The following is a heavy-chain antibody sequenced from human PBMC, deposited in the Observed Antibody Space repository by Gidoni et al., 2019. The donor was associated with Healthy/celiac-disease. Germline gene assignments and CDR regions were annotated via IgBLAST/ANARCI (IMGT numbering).Heavy chain of an antibody. CDR3: ARVGSSGWYEGDYFDY. V-gene: IGHV5-51*01. CDR2: IYPGDSDT. D-gene: IGHD6-19*01. Sequence: EVHLVQSGAEVKKPGESLKISCKGSGYSFTSYWIGWVRQMPGNGREWMGIIYPGDSDTRYSPSFQGQVTISADKSISTAYLQWSSLKASDTAMYYCARVGSSGWYEGDYFDYWGQGTLVTVSS. CDR1: GYSFTSYW. J-gene: IGHJ4*02.